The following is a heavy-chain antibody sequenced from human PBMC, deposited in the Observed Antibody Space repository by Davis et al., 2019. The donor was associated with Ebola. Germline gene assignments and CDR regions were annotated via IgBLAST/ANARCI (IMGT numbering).Heavy chain of an antibody. D-gene: IGHD4-17*01. CDR2: ISASNGNT. Sequence: AASVKVSCKASGYTFTSYGISWVRQAPGQGLEWMGWISASNGNTDYAQKLQGRVTMTTDTSTSTAYMGLRSLRSDDTAVYYCALRLRYYYGMDVWGQGTTVIVSS. CDR3: ALRLRYYYGMDV. J-gene: IGHJ6*02. CDR1: GYTFTSYG. V-gene: IGHV1-18*04.